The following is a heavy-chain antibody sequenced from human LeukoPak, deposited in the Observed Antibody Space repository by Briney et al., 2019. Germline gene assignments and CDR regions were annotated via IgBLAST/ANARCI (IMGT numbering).Heavy chain of an antibody. D-gene: IGHD3-22*01. CDR3: ARVGGLGRTGYYSDY. CDR1: GFTFSSYS. J-gene: IGHJ4*02. Sequence: PGGSLRLSCAASGFTFSSYSMNWVRQAPGKGLKWVASISSGNTYIFYADSVKGRFNVSRDNAKNSLYLQMDSLRVEDTAVYYCARVGGLGRTGYYSDYWGQGTLLVVSP. V-gene: IGHV3-21*01. CDR2: ISSGNTYI.